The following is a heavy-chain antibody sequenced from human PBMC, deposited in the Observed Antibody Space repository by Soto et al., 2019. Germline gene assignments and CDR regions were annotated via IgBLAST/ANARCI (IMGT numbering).Heavy chain of an antibody. V-gene: IGHV1-8*01. D-gene: IGHD2-2*01. Sequence: ASVKVSCKASGYTFTSYDINWVRQATGQGLEWMGWMNPNSGNTGYAQNFQGRVTMTRNTSISTAYMELSSLRSEDTAVYFCARPYCSSTSCRFGYYYYMDVWGKGTTVTVSS. CDR3: ARPYCSSTSCRFGYYYYMDV. CDR1: GYTFTSYD. CDR2: MNPNSGNT. J-gene: IGHJ6*03.